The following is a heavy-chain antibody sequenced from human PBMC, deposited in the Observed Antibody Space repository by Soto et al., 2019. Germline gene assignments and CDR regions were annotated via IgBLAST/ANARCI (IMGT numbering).Heavy chain of an antibody. V-gene: IGHV1-69*06. CDR3: ARDLLTYYYDSRLGFDP. D-gene: IGHD3-22*01. J-gene: IGHJ5*02. CDR1: GGTFSSYA. Sequence: QVQLVQSGAEVKKPGSSVKVSCKASGGTFSSYAISWVRQAPGQGLEWMGGIIPIFGTANYAQKFQGRVTITEDKSTSTAYMELSSLRSEDTAVYYCARDLLTYYYDSRLGFDPWGQGPLVTVSS. CDR2: IIPIFGTA.